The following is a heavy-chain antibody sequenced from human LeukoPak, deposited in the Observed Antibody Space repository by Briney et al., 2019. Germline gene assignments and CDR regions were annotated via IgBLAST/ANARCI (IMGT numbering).Heavy chain of an antibody. CDR2: ISGGGETT. D-gene: IGHD4-17*01. CDR1: GFTFNNYA. CDR3: ARDYADYVGYFFFDY. Sequence: GGSLSLSCAASGFTFNNYAMNWVRQAPGKGLEWVSSISGGGETTYYADSAKGRFTISRDNSQSTLYLQMNSLRAEDTAVYYCARDYADYVGYFFFDYWGQGTLVTVSS. J-gene: IGHJ4*02. V-gene: IGHV3-23*01.